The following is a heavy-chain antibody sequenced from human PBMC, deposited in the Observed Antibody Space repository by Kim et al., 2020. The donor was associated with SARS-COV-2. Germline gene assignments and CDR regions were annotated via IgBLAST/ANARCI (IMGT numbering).Heavy chain of an antibody. CDR1: GYTFTSYA. V-gene: IGHV7-4-1*02. D-gene: IGHD3-22*01. CDR3: ATRGGYYYDSSGYSPYYYYGMDV. J-gene: IGHJ6*02. CDR2: INTNTGNP. Sequence: ASVKVSCKASGYTFTSYAMNWVRQAPGQGLEWMGWINTNTGNPTYAQGFTGRFVFSLDTSVSTAYLQISSLKAEDTAVYYCATRGGYYYDSSGYSPYYYYGMDVWGQGTTVTVSS.